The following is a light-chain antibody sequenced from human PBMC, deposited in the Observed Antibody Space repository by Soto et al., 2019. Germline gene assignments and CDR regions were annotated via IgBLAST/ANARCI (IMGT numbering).Light chain of an antibody. CDR2: AAS. V-gene: IGKV1-39*01. CDR1: QSIRSY. J-gene: IGKJ4*01. CDR3: QQTYSVPQA. Sequence: DIQMTQSPSSLSASVGDRVTITCRASQSIRSYLNWYQQKPGNAPNLLIYAASSLQSGVPSRFSGSGSGTDFTLTISNPQPEDFATYYCQQTYSVPQAFGGGTKVEIK.